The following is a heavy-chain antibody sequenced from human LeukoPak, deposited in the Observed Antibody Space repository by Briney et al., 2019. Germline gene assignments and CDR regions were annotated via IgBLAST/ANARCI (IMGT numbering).Heavy chain of an antibody. CDR2: IYTGGST. Sequence: GGSLRLSCAASGFTVSSNYMSWVRHAPGKGLEWISLIYTGGSTYYADSVKGRFTISRDNSKNTLYLQMDSLRAEDTALYYCAREKDGELTPWGQGTLVTASS. CDR3: AREKDGELTP. D-gene: IGHD1-26*01. V-gene: IGHV3-66*01. CDR1: GFTVSSNY. J-gene: IGHJ5*02.